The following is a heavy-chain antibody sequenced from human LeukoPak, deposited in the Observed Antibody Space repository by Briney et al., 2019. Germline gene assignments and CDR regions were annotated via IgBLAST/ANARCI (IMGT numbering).Heavy chain of an antibody. CDR2: IYYRGST. J-gene: IGHJ4*02. CDR1: GGSIDGYY. CDR3: ARADYDTSAYYYTFDY. V-gene: IGHV4-59*01. Sequence: SETLSLTCTVSGGSIDGYYWSWIRQPPEKGLDWIGYIYYRGSTNYNPSLKSRVTISLDTSKNQFSLNLSSVTAADTAVYYCARADYDTSAYYYTFDYWGQGTLVTVSS. D-gene: IGHD3-22*01.